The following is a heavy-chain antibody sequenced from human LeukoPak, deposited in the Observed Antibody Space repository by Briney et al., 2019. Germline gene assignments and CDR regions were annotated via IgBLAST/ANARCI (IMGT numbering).Heavy chain of an antibody. D-gene: IGHD2-15*01. CDR3: ARVRSVHCSGGSCSFDP. V-gene: IGHV4-34*01. Sequence: SSETLSLTCAAYGGSFSGYYWSWIRQPPGKGLEWIGEINHSGSTNYNPSLKSRVTISVDTSKNQFSLKLSSVTAADTAVYYCARVRSVHCSGGSCSFDPWGQGTLVTVSS. J-gene: IGHJ5*02. CDR1: GGSFSGYY. CDR2: INHSGST.